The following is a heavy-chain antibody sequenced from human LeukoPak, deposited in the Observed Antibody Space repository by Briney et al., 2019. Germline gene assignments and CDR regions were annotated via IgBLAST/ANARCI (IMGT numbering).Heavy chain of an antibody. D-gene: IGHD2-2*02. J-gene: IGHJ4*02. CDR2: ISSSSSYI. V-gene: IGHV3-21*01. Sequence: PGGSLRLSCAASGFTFSSYSMNWVRQAPGKGLEWVSSISSSSSYIYYADSVKGRFTISRDNAKNSLYLQMNSLRAEDTAVYYCARDLWVRVVVPAAIDYFDYWGQGTLVTVSS. CDR1: GFTFSSYS. CDR3: ARDLWVRVVVPAAIDYFDY.